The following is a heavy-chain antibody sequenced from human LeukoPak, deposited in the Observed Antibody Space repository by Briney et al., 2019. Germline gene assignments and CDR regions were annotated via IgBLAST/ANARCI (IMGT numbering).Heavy chain of an antibody. CDR1: GFPYSNYK. V-gene: IGHV3-48*03. J-gene: IGHJ4*02. Sequence: GGPLRLFCAASGFPYSNYKMNWVRQARRKGLEWVSYISSSGSIIYYSFSVKGRFTISRDNAKNSLYLEMNSLRAEDTAVYYCARDFGYFWGQGTLVTVSS. D-gene: IGHD3-10*01. CDR3: ARDFGYF. CDR2: ISSSGSII.